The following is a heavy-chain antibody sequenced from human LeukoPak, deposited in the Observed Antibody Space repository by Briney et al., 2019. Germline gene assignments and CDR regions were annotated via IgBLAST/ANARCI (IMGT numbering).Heavy chain of an antibody. Sequence: PGGSLRLSCAAFGLTFSTYSMNWARQAPGKGLEWVPSISSTRSYIYYADSVKGRFTISRDNAKNSLYLQMNSLRAEDTAVYYCAREDAFDIWGQGTMVTVSS. CDR2: ISSTRSYI. J-gene: IGHJ3*02. V-gene: IGHV3-21*01. CDR1: GLTFSTYS. CDR3: AREDAFDI.